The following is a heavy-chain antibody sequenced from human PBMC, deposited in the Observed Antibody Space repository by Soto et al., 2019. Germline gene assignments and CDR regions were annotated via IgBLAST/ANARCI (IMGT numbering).Heavy chain of an antibody. D-gene: IGHD1-7*01. CDR2: IIPILGIA. V-gene: IGHV1-69*02. CDR3: ARGRSWNYGAGDAFDI. CDR1: GGTFSSYT. J-gene: IGHJ3*02. Sequence: SVKLSCKASGGTFSSYTISWVRQAPGQGLEWMGRIIPILGIANYAQKFQGRVTITADKSTSTAYMELSSLRSEDTAVYYCARGRSWNYGAGDAFDIWGQGTMVTVSS.